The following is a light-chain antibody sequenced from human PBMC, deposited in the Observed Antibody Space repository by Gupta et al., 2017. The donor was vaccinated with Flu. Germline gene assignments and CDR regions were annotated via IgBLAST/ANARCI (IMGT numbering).Light chain of an antibody. Sequence: DIQMTQSPSSLSASVGDRVTITCRASQSISNYLNWYQQKPGKAPKLLISDASTLQSGVPSRFSGSGSGTAFTLTIMRLQPEDLATYFCQQSYSARIAFGQGTRLEIK. CDR1: QSISNY. J-gene: IGKJ5*01. CDR2: DAS. CDR3: QQSYSARIA. V-gene: IGKV1-39*01.